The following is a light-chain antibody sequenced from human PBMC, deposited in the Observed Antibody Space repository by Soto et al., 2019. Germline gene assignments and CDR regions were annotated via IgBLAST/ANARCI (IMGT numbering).Light chain of an antibody. J-gene: IGKJ5*01. CDR3: QSYNTVPLI. V-gene: IGKV1-27*01. Sequence: DIQMTQYPASLSASMGDRVSISCRASQAIRNFLAWYQQIPGKVPKLLIFGASTLQSGVPSRFSGSGSGTDFTLTIAGLQPEDVATYFCQSYNTVPLIFGQGTRLDMK. CDR2: GAS. CDR1: QAIRNF.